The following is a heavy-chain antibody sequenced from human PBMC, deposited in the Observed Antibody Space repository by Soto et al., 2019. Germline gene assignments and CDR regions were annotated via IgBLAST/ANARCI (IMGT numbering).Heavy chain of an antibody. J-gene: IGHJ4*02. V-gene: IGHV1-2*04. CDR3: ARRVVTATANYYFDY. D-gene: IGHD2-21*02. CDR2: INPNSGGT. Sequence: ASVKVSCKASGYTSTGYYMHWVRQAPGQGLEWMGWINPNSGGTNYAQKFQGWVTMTRDTSISTAYMELSRLRSDDTAVYYCARRVVTATANYYFDYWGQGTLVTVSS. CDR1: GYTSTGYY.